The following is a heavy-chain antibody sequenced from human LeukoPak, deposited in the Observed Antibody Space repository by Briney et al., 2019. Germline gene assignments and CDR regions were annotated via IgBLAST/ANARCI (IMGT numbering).Heavy chain of an antibody. CDR1: GGSISSDY. D-gene: IGHD1-26*01. CDR2: IYYSGST. Sequence: PSETLSLTCTVSGGSISSDYWSWIRQPPGKGLEWIGYIYYSGSTTYNPSLKSRVTMSVDTSKNQFSLKLNSVTAADTAVYYCARQEGGIVGPYWGQGTLVTVSS. CDR3: ARQEGGIVGPY. V-gene: IGHV4-59*08. J-gene: IGHJ4*02.